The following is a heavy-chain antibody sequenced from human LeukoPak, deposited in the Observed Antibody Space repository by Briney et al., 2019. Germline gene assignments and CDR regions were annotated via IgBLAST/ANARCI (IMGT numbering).Heavy chain of an antibody. CDR2: TNHSGST. Sequence: PSETLSLTCAVYGGSLSVYYWSCIRQPPGKGLEWIGETNHSGSTNYNPSLKRRVTISVDTSKNQSSLKLSSVTAADTAVYYCARGVYIAAAQYAYWGQGTLVTVSS. D-gene: IGHD6-13*01. CDR1: GGSLSVYY. CDR3: ARGVYIAAAQYAY. V-gene: IGHV4-34*01. J-gene: IGHJ4*02.